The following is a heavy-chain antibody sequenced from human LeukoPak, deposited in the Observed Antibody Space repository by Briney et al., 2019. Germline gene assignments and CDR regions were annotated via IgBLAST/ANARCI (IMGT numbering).Heavy chain of an antibody. Sequence: TGGSLRLSCAASGFTVSSNHMSWVRQAPGKGLEWVSVLYSGGGTYYADSVKGRFTIPRDNSKNTLYLQMNSLRVEDTAVYYCARDRGFNWGQGTLVTVSS. CDR3: ARDRGFN. V-gene: IGHV3-66*01. J-gene: IGHJ4*02. CDR2: LYSGGGT. D-gene: IGHD3-10*01. CDR1: GFTVSSNH.